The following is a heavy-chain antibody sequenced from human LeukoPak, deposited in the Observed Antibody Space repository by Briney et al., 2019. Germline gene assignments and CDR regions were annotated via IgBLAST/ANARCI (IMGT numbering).Heavy chain of an antibody. J-gene: IGHJ4*02. Sequence: ASVKVSCKASGYTFTSYYIHWVRQAPGQGLEWMGIINPSGGSTSCAQKFQGRVTMTRDTSTSKVYMELSSLRSEDTAVYYCARVWDSSDNNDFWGQGTLVTVSS. V-gene: IGHV1-46*01. CDR3: ARVWDSSDNNDF. CDR1: GYTFTSYY. D-gene: IGHD3-22*01. CDR2: INPSGGST.